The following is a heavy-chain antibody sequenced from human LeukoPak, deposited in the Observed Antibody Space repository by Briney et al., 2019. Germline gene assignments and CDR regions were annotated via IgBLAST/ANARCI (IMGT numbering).Heavy chain of an antibody. Sequence: GGSLRLSCAASRFTFDDYAMHWVRQAPGKGLEWVSSITWNSDLIVYADSVKGRFTISRDNAKNSLYPQMNSLGAEDTAVYYCARDAAGDSSYDYRGYFDYWGQGILVTVSS. CDR1: RFTFDDYA. CDR3: ARDAAGDSSYDYRGYFDY. V-gene: IGHV3-9*01. CDR2: ITWNSDLI. J-gene: IGHJ4*02. D-gene: IGHD5-12*01.